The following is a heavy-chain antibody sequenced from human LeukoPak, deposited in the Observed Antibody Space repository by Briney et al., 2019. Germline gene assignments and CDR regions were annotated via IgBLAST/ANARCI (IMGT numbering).Heavy chain of an antibody. CDR3: ARVMSASVWRSYGSYYYYYYMDI. V-gene: IGHV3-7*01. J-gene: IGHJ6*03. Sequence: PGGSLRLSCAACGFTFSSYWMSWVRQAPGKGLEWVANIKQDGSEKYSVDSVKGGFTISSDNAKNSLYMQMNSLRAEDTAVYYCARVMSASVWRSYGSYYYYYYMDIWGKGTTVTVSS. CDR2: IKQDGSEK. D-gene: IGHD3-16*01. CDR1: GFTFSSYW.